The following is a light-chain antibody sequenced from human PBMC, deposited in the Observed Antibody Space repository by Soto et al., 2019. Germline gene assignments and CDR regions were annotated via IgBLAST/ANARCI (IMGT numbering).Light chain of an antibody. Sequence: DTQFTQSPSFLSASVGDRVTITCRASQGIRTYLAWYQQKPGKAPKLLIYEASTLQSGVQSRFSGSGAGTECTRTISSLQPEDFATDYCQQFNSSPFTFGQGTRLEI. CDR2: EAS. CDR3: QQFNSSPFT. V-gene: IGKV1-9*01. J-gene: IGKJ5*01. CDR1: QGIRTY.